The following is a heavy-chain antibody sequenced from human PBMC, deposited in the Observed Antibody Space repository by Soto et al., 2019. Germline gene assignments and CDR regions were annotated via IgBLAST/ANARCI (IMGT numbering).Heavy chain of an antibody. D-gene: IGHD2-8*01. V-gene: IGHV3-33*01. CDR2: IWYDGSNK. J-gene: IGHJ4*02. Sequence: QVQLVESGGGVVQPGRSLRLSCAASGFTFSSYGMHWVRQAPGKGLEWVAVIWYDGSNKYYADSVKGRFTISRDNSKNTLYLQMNSLRDEDTAVYYCARETKQLLRTYYFDYWGQGTLVTVSS. CDR3: ARETKQLLRTYYFDY. CDR1: GFTFSSYG.